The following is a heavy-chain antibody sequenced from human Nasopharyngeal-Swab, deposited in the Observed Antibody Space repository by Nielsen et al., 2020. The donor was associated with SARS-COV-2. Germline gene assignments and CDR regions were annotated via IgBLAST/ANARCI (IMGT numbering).Heavy chain of an antibody. CDR1: SGSVGSYY. J-gene: IGHJ4*02. D-gene: IGHD6-25*01. Sequence: SETLSLTCTVSSGSVGSYYWSWIRQPPGKGLEWIGEINHSGSTNYNPSLESRVTLSVDTSKNQFSLNLISVTAADTAVYYCATTGYSSVYYVHWGQGVLVTVSS. V-gene: IGHV4-34*01. CDR2: INHSGST. CDR3: ATTGYSSVYYVH.